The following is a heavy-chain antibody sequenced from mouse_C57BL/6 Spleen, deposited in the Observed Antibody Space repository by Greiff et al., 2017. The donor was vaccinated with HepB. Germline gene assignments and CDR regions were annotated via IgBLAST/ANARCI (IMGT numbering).Heavy chain of an antibody. CDR2: IYPGSGNT. J-gene: IGHJ3*01. CDR3: ARRCGYDGAWFAY. Sequence: VMLVESGAELVRPGASVKLSCKASGYTFTDYYINWVKQRPGQGLEWIARIYPGSGNTYYNEKFKGKATLTAEKSSSTTYMQLSSLTSEDSAVYFCARRCGYDGAWFAYWGQGTLVTVSA. D-gene: IGHD2-2*01. V-gene: IGHV1-76*01. CDR1: GYTFTDYY.